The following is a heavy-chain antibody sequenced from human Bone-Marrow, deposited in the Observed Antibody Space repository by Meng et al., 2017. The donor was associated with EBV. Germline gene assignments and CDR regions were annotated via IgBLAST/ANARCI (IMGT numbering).Heavy chain of an antibody. CDR3: ARGGIAVTEYYFDS. CDR1: GGTFNGHI. Sequence: QVQLVQSGAEVKKXXXXXKXXGXASGGTFNGHIISWVRQAPGQGFEWMGGVIPLFGSSNYAQKFQGRVTITADGSTGTAYIELTSLRSEDTAVYYCARGGIAVTEYYFDSWGQGTLVTVSS. CDR2: VIPLFGSS. V-gene: IGHV1-69*01. J-gene: IGHJ4*02. D-gene: IGHD6-19*01.